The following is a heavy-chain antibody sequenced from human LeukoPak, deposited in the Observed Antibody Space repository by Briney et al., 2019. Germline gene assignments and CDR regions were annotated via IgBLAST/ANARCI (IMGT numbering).Heavy chain of an antibody. CDR1: GFTFSSSA. Sequence: GGSLRLSCAASGFTFSSSAMSWVRQAPGKGLEWVSAISNNGGYTYYADSVQGRFTISRGNSKNTLYLQMNSLRAEDTAVYYCARGYCSSTSCPPHGNWFDPWGQGTLVTVSS. J-gene: IGHJ5*02. CDR3: ARGYCSSTSCPPHGNWFDP. D-gene: IGHD2-2*01. V-gene: IGHV3-23*01. CDR2: ISNNGGYT.